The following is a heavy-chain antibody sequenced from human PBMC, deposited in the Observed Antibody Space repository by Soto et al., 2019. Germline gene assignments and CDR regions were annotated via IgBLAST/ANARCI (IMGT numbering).Heavy chain of an antibody. V-gene: IGHV3-23*01. J-gene: IGHJ5*02. CDR1: GFTFSSYA. CDR2: ISGSGGST. D-gene: IGHD6-19*01. CDR3: AKMGSGGWKVGWFDP. Sequence: GGSLRLCCAASGFTFSSYAMSWVRQAPGKGLEWVSAISGSGGSTYYADSVKGRFTISRDNSKNTLYLQMNSLRAEDTAVYYCAKMGSGGWKVGWFDPWGQGTLVTVSS.